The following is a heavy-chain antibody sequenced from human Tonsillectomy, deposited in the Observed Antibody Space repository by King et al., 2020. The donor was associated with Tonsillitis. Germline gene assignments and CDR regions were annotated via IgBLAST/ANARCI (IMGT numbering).Heavy chain of an antibody. CDR1: GYTLTSDE. CDR2: MNPNSGST. J-gene: IGHJ6*02. V-gene: IGHV1-8*01. Sequence: VQLGESGAEVRKTGAEGKGGCKASGYTLTSDESKWVRQENGQGLEWMGWMNPNSGSTGYAQKFQGTVTMTRNTSISTAYMELSSLRSEDTAVYYCARVPSDTTYSYYGGMDVWGQGTTVTVSS. D-gene: IGHD5-18*01. CDR3: ARVPSDTTYSYYGGMDV.